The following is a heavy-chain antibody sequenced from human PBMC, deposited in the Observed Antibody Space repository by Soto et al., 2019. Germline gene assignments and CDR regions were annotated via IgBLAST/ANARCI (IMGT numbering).Heavy chain of an antibody. J-gene: IGHJ4*02. V-gene: IGHV3-33*06. CDR1: GFRFNNHG. CDR2: IWHDGSIQ. CDR3: AKGGYTFAYE. Sequence: LRLSCAASGFRFNNHGMHWVRQAPGKGLEWVAVIWHDGSIQKYSDSVKGRFTISRDNSQNTLFLQMTSLRADDTAVYYCAKGGYTFAYEWGQGALVTV. D-gene: IGHD5-18*01.